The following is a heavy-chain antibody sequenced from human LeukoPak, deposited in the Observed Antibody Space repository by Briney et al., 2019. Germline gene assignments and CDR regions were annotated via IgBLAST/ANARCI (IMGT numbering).Heavy chain of an antibody. V-gene: IGHV5-51*01. J-gene: IGHJ5*02. Sequence: GESLKISCKGSGYSFTSYWIGWVRQMPGKGLEWMGIIYPGDSDTRYSPSFQGQVTISADKSISTAYLQWSSLKASDTAMYYCARQRRAYYDFWSGYYDCWFDPWGQGTLVAVSS. D-gene: IGHD3-3*01. CDR3: ARQRRAYYDFWSGYYDCWFDP. CDR2: IYPGDSDT. CDR1: GYSFTSYW.